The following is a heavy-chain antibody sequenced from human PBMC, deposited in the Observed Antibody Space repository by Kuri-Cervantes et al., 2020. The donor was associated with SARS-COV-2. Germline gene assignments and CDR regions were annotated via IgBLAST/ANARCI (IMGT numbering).Heavy chain of an antibody. CDR1: GYTFTSYY. D-gene: IGHD2-15*01. V-gene: IGHV1-2*06. CDR2: INPNSGGT. J-gene: IGHJ4*02. CDR3: ARDLYRHRCDIVVVVADPQLTSV. Sequence: ASVKVSCKASGYTFTSYYMHWVRQAPGQGLEWMGRINPNSGGTDYAQKFQGRVTMTRDTSISTAYMELSRLRSDDTAVYYCARDLYRHRCDIVVVVADPQLTSVWGQGTLVTVSS.